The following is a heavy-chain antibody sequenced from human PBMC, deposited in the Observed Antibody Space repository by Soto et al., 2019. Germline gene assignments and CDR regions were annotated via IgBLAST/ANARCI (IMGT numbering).Heavy chain of an antibody. D-gene: IGHD3-22*01. V-gene: IGHV1-69*02. CDR2: IIPILGIA. CDR3: ARCMYGSSGYLHWFDP. J-gene: IGHJ5*02. Sequence: SVKVSCKASGGTFSSYTISWVRQAPGQGLEWMGRIIPILGIANYAQKFQGRVTITADKSTSTAYMELSSLRSEDTAVYYCARCMYGSSGYLHWFDPWGQGTLVTVSS. CDR1: GGTFSSYT.